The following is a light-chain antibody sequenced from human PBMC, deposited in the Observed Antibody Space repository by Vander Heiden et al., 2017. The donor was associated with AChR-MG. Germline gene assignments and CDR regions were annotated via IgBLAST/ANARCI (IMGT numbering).Light chain of an antibody. CDR3: AAWDDSLSAWV. V-gene: IGLV1-47*02. J-gene: IGLJ3*02. CDR1: SSNVGSNY. Sequence: QSVLTQPPSASGTPGQRVAISCSGSSSNVGSNYVYWYQQLPGTAPKLLIYSNNQRPSGVPDRFSGSKSGTSASLAIRGLRSEDEADYYCAAWDDSLSAWVFGGGTKL. CDR2: SNN.